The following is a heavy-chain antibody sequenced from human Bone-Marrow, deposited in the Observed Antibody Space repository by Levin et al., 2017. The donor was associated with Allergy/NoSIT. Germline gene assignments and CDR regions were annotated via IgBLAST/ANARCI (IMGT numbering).Heavy chain of an antibody. CDR2: INHSGTT. V-gene: IGHV4-34*01. Sequence: SETLSLTCAVYGGSLSGYYWSWIRQPPGKGLEWIGEINHSGTTNYNPSLKSRVTISVDTSKNQFSLELSSVTVADTAVYYCALVYCSGGSCPSTGNDYYGMDGWGQGTTVTVSS. CDR3: ALVYCSGGSCPSTGNDYYGMDG. CDR1: GGSLSGYY. J-gene: IGHJ6*02. D-gene: IGHD2-15*01.